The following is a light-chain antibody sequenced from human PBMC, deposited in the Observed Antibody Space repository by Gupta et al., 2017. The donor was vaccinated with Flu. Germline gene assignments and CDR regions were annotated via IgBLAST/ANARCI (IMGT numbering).Light chain of an antibody. CDR2: GSY. CDR3: QQYSSSPS. J-gene: IGKJ3*01. Sequence: GERAHLSCRASQSVGTNYVAWYQKKSGQAPRLLIYGSYRRATDIPDRFSGSGSGTEFTLTISRLEPEDFAVYYCQQYSSSPSCGPGTKVDIK. V-gene: IGKV3-20*01. CDR1: QSVGTNY.